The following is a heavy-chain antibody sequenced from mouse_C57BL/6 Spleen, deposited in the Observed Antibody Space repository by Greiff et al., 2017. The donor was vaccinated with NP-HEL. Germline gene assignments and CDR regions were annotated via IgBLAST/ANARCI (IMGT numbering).Heavy chain of an antibody. V-gene: IGHV6-3*01. D-gene: IGHD2-4*01. CDR1: GFTFSNYW. CDR2: IRLKSDNYAT. J-gene: IGHJ3*01. CDR3: TGLYDYDEGFAY. Sequence: EVKLMESGGGLVQPGGSMKLSCVASGFTFSNYWMNWVRQSPEKGLEWVAQIRLKSDNYATHYAESVKGRFTISRDDSKSSVYLQMNNLRAEDTGIYYCTGLYDYDEGFAYWGQGTLVTVSA.